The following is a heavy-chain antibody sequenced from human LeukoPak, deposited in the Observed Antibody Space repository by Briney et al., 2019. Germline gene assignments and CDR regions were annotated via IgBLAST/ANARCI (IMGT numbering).Heavy chain of an antibody. CDR1: GYTFTGYY. D-gene: IGHD3-10*01. CDR2: INPNSGGT. Sequence: ASVKVSCKASGYTFTGYYMHWVRQAPGQGLERMGWINPNSGGTKYAQKFQGRVTMTRDTSISTAYMELSRLRSDDTAVYYCARQLEGILFDYWGQGSLVTVSS. V-gene: IGHV1-2*02. CDR3: ARQLEGILFDY. J-gene: IGHJ4*02.